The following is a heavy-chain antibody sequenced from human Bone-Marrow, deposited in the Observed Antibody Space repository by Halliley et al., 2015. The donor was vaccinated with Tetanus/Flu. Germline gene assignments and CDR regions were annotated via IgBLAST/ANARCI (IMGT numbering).Heavy chain of an antibody. J-gene: IGHJ4*02. CDR3: ARQYAYFDY. CDR2: SNHRGRP. Sequence: PPGKGLEWIGESNHRGRPNSNPSLKRRYPISVDTSKGQFSLKLGSGTAADTAVYYCARQYAYFDYWGQGTLVTVSS. V-gene: IGHV4-34*01.